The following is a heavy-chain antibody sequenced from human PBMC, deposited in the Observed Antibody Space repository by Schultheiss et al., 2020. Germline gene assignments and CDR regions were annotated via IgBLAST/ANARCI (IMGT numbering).Heavy chain of an antibody. CDR3: ARLGHYDILTGYTPSNWCDP. D-gene: IGHD3-9*01. Sequence: SETLSLTCAVYGGSFSGYYWSWIRQPPGKGLEWIGEINHSGSTNYNPSLKSRVTISVDTSKNQFSLKLSSVTAADTAVYYCARLGHYDILTGYTPSNWCDPWGPGDLGTVAS. V-gene: IGHV4-34*01. CDR1: GGSFSGYY. CDR2: INHSGST. J-gene: IGHJ5*02.